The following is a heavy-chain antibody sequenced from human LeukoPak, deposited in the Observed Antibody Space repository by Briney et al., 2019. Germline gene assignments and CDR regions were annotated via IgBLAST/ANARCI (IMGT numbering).Heavy chain of an antibody. J-gene: IGHJ4*02. D-gene: IGHD6-6*01. CDR2: IKSDGRSA. Sequence: PGGSLRLSCGASGFTLSSYWMHWVRQAPGKGLVWVSTIKSDGRSASYADSVRGRFTTSRDNAKNTVFLQMGSLRAEDTAVYYCARDNSSVFDHWGQGALVTVSS. V-gene: IGHV3-74*01. CDR1: GFTLSSYW. CDR3: ARDNSSVFDH.